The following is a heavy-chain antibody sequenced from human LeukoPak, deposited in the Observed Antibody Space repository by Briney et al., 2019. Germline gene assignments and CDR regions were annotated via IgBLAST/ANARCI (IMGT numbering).Heavy chain of an antibody. CDR3: AKDPPRFPGAMVRGVRSSFDP. CDR2: ISGSGGST. D-gene: IGHD3-10*01. Sequence: GGSLRLSCAASGFTVTTLAMTWVRQAPGKGLEWVSAISGSGGSTYYADSVKGRFTISRDNSKNTLYLQMNSLRAEDTAVYYCAKDPPRFPGAMVRGVRSSFDPWGQGTLVTVSS. J-gene: IGHJ5*02. CDR1: GFTVTTLA. V-gene: IGHV3-23*01.